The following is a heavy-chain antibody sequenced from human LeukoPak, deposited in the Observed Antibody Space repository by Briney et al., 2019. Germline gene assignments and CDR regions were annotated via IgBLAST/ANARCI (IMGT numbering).Heavy chain of an antibody. CDR1: GFTFSSYA. CDR3: VWDLTQGRGGY. Sequence: PGGSLRLSCAASGFTFSSYAMSWVRQAPGKGLEWVSAISGSGGSTYYADSVKGRFTISRDNSKNTLYLQMNSLRAEDTAVYYCVWDLTQGRGGYWGQGTLVTVSS. V-gene: IGHV3-23*01. J-gene: IGHJ4*02. CDR2: ISGSGGST. D-gene: IGHD5-24*01.